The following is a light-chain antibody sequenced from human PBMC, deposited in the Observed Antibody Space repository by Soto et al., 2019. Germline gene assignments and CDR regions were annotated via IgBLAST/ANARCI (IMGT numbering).Light chain of an antibody. CDR1: QSVSSGY. J-gene: IGKJ4*01. CDR2: GAS. V-gene: IGKV3-20*01. Sequence: EIVLTQSPGTLSLSPGERDTLSCRASQSVSSGYLAWYQQKPGQAPRLLIYGASSRATGIPDRFSGSGSGTVFTLTVSRLEPEDFAVYYCQQYGSSPLTFGGGTKVDIK. CDR3: QQYGSSPLT.